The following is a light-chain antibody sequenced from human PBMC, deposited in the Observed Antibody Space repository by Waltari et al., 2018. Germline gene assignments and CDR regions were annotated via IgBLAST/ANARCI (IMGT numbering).Light chain of an antibody. CDR3: QQYNNWPPMYT. CDR1: YSVSIN. CDR2: AAS. J-gene: IGKJ2*01. V-gene: IGKV3-15*01. Sequence: EMVMTQSPATLSVSPGERATLSRRASYSVSINLAWYQQKPGQAPRLLIYAASARATGVPARFSGGGSGTEFTLTISNMQSEDFAVYYCQQYNNWPPMYTFGQGTKLEIK.